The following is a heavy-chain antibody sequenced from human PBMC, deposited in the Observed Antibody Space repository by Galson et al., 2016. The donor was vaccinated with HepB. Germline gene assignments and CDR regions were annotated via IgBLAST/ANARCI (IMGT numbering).Heavy chain of an antibody. D-gene: IGHD2-21*01. CDR1: GSSLSGYY. J-gene: IGHJ4*02. Sequence: ETLSLTCIVSGSSLSGYYWSWIRQSPEKGLEGVGCVYHPGTTNYNASLESRVTISVDTSKNQFSLRVTSVTAADTAVYFCARGDDGRDSYFPVLDSWGQGAQVTVSS. CDR3: ARGDDGRDSYFPVLDS. CDR2: VYHPGTT. V-gene: IGHV4-59*01.